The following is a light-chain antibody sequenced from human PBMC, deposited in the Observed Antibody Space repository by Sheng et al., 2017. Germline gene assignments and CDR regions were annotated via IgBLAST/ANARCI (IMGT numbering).Light chain of an antibody. CDR2: GAS. CDR1: HSVSNS. Sequence: DIVLTQSPATLSLSPGERATLSCRASHSVSNSLAWYQQKPGQAPTLLIYGASTRAAGIPARFSGSGSGTEFTLTISSLQSEDFALYYCQQYNNWPPNSFGQGDQAGDQT. CDR3: QQYNNWPPNS. J-gene: IGKJ2*03. V-gene: IGKV3-15*01.